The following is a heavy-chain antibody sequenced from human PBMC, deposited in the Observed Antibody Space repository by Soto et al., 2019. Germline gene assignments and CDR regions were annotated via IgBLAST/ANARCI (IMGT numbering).Heavy chain of an antibody. CDR3: ATGTFFDWLDNPDHPLDF. CDR1: EFNFNTND. J-gene: IGHJ3*01. CDR2: ISISSRTI. D-gene: IGHD3-9*01. Sequence: EVQLVESGGGLVQPGGSLRLSCVASEFNFNTNDMNWVRQAPGKGLEWVSFISISSRTIYDADSVRGRFTISRDNAKNSLFLQMNSLRVEDTAVYYCATGTFFDWLDNPDHPLDFWGHATMVTVSS. V-gene: IGHV3-48*01.